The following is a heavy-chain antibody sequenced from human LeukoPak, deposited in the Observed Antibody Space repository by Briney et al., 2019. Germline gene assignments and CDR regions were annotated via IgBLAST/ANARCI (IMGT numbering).Heavy chain of an antibody. Sequence: ASVKVSCKASGYTLTSYGISWVRQAPGQGLEWMGWIGADNGNTNYAQKLQGRVTVTTDTSTSTAYMELRSLRADDTAVYYCAREFSGRYPPSYFDYWGQGTLVTVSS. J-gene: IGHJ4*02. CDR2: IGADNGNT. D-gene: IGHD1-26*01. CDR3: AREFSGRYPPSYFDY. V-gene: IGHV1-18*01. CDR1: GYTLTSYG.